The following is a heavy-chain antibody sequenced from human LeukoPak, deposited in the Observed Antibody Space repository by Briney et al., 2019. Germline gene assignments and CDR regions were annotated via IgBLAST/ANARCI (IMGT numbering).Heavy chain of an antibody. Sequence: SQTLSLTCTVSGGSISSGSYYWSWIRQPAGKGLEWIGRIYTSGSTNYNPALKSRITIPVDTSKNQFSLKLSSVTAADTAVYYCARYSSGWFGYWGQGTLVTVSS. CDR3: ARYSSGWFGY. CDR1: GGSISSGSYY. J-gene: IGHJ4*02. V-gene: IGHV4-61*02. CDR2: IYTSGST. D-gene: IGHD6-19*01.